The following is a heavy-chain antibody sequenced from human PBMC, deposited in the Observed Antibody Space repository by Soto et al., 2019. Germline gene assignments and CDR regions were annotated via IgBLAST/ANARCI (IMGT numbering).Heavy chain of an antibody. J-gene: IGHJ4*02. V-gene: IGHV4-61*01. CDR2: IYYSGST. D-gene: IGHD1-26*01. CDR1: GGSVSSGSYY. CDR3: ATMAYHVGAGYFDY. Sequence: SETLSLTCTVSGGSVSSGSYYWSWIRQPPGKGLEWIGYIYYSGSTNYNPSLKSRVTISIDTSKNQFSLRLSSVTAADTAFYCCATMAYHVGAGYFDYSGQSTLFTVSS.